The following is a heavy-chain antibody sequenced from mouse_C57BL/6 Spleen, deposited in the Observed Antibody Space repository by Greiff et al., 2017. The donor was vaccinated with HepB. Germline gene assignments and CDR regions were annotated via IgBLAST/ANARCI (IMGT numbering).Heavy chain of an antibody. J-gene: IGHJ2*01. V-gene: IGHV1-59*01. CDR2: IDPSDSYT. D-gene: IGHD1-1*01. CDR1: GYTFTSYW. CDR3: ARGRRRYYDFDY. Sequence: QVHVKQPGAELVRPGTSVKLSCKASGYTFTSYWMHWVKQRPGQGLEWIGVIDPSDSYTNYNQKFKGKATLTVDTSSSTAYMQLSSLTSEDSAVYYCARGRRRYYDFDYWGQGTTLTVSS.